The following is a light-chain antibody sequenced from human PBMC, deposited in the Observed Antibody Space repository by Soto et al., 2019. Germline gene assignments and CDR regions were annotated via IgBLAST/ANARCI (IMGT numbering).Light chain of an antibody. CDR3: QQYSSSPLT. Sequence: EIVVTQSPGTLSLSPGEGATLSCRASQSVSSNYLAWYQQKPGQAPRLLIYGASNRATSIPDRFSGSGSGTEFTLTISRLEPEDFAVYYCQQYSSSPLTFGGGTKGGYQ. J-gene: IGKJ4*01. V-gene: IGKV3-20*01. CDR1: QSVSSNY. CDR2: GAS.